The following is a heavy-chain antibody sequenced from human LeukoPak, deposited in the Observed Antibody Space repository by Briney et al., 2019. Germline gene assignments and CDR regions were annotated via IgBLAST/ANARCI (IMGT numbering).Heavy chain of an antibody. CDR1: GFTFSSYS. D-gene: IGHD1-26*01. CDR2: IYYSGST. CDR3: ARVTKSGSYFEGVSWFDP. V-gene: IGHV4-31*02. Sequence: LRLSCAASGFTFSSYSMSWVRQHPGKGLEWIGYIYYSGSTYYNPSLKSRITISVDTSKNQFSLNLSSVTAADTAVYYCARVTKSGSYFEGVSWFDPWGQGTLVTVSS. J-gene: IGHJ5*02.